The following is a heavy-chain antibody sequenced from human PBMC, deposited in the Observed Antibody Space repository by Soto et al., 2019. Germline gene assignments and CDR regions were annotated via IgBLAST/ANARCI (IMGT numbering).Heavy chain of an antibody. V-gene: IGHV3-21*01. CDR3: ARDTRNSYYFDY. CDR2: ISSSSYI. Sequence: EVQLVESGGGLVKPGGSLRLSCAASGFTFSSYSMNWVRQAPGKGLEWVSSISSSSYIYYADSVKGRFTISRDNAKNSLYLQMNSLRAEDTAVYYCARDTRNSYYFDYWGQGTLVTVSS. J-gene: IGHJ4*02. CDR1: GFTFSSYS. D-gene: IGHD1-1*01.